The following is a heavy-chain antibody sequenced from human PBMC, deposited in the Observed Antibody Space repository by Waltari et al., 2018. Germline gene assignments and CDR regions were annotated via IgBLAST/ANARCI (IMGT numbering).Heavy chain of an antibody. J-gene: IGHJ4*02. D-gene: IGHD6-6*01. Sequence: EVQLLESGGGLVQPGGSLRLSCAASGFTFSSYAMSWVRQAPGKGLGWVSAIRGSGGSTYYADSVKGRFTISRDNSKNTLYLQMNSLRAEDTAVYYCAKSYSSSSADDYWGQGTLVTVSS. CDR1: GFTFSSYA. CDR3: AKSYSSSSADDY. CDR2: IRGSGGST. V-gene: IGHV3-23*01.